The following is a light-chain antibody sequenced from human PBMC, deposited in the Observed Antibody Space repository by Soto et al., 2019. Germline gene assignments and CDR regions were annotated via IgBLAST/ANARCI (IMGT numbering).Light chain of an antibody. CDR2: GAS. Sequence: EIVMTQSPATLSVSPGERATLSCRASQSISNNLAWYQQKPGQAPRLLIYGASTRATGIPARFSGSGSGTEFTLTISSLQSEDFAVYYCRQYNNWPFTFGQGTRLEI. J-gene: IGKJ5*01. V-gene: IGKV3-15*01. CDR1: QSISNN. CDR3: RQYNNWPFT.